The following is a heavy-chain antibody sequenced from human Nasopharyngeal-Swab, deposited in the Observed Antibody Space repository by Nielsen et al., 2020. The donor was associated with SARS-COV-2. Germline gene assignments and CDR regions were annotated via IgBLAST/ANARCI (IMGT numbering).Heavy chain of an antibody. V-gene: IGHV1-69*06. Sequence: WVRQAPGRGLEWMGGYIPIFGTANYAQKFQGRVTITADKSTSTAYMKLSSLRYEDTAVYYCARGGGYWYDSSGYYGSGWFDPWGQGTLVTVSS. CDR2: YIPIFGTA. D-gene: IGHD3-22*01. J-gene: IGHJ5*02. CDR3: ARGGGYWYDSSGYYGSGWFDP.